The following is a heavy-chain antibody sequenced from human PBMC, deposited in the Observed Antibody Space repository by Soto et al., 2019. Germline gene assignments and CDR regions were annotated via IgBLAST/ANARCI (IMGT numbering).Heavy chain of an antibody. D-gene: IGHD1-26*01. CDR2: IIPMYDSA. CDR1: GGTFKTYT. Sequence: QVQLVQSGAELKKPGSSVNVSCAASGGTFKTYTINWVRQAPGQGLEWIGQIIPMYDSANYAQRFQGRVTISADKSTNIAYMELSGLRSEDTALYYCATWRTYSGSYCFAYWGQGTLVSVSS. CDR3: ATWRTYSGSYCFAY. V-gene: IGHV1-69*06. J-gene: IGHJ4*02.